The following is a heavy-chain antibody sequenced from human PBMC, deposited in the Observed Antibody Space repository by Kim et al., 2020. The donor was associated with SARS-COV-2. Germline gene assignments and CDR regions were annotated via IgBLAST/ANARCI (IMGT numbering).Heavy chain of an antibody. CDR2: INHSGST. CDR3: ARGRGDYDRRWTFGEKRPLDY. J-gene: IGHJ4*02. CDR1: GGSFSGYY. D-gene: IGHD4-17*01. Sequence: SETLSLTCAVYGGSFSGYYWSWIRQPPGKGLEWIGEINHSGSTNYNPSLKSRVTISVDTSKNQFSLKLSSVTAADTAVYYCARGRGDYDRRWTFGEKRPLDYWGQGTLVTVSS. V-gene: IGHV4-34*01.